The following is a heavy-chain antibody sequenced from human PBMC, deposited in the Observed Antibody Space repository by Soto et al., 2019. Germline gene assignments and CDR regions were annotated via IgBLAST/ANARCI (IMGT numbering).Heavy chain of an antibody. CDR3: ARLGGGGYYYYVMDF. D-gene: IGHD3-16*01. Sequence: SETLSLTCTVSGGSISSYYWSWIRQPPGKGLEWIGYIYYSGSTNYNPSLKSRVTISVDTSKNQFSLKLSSVTAADTAVYYCARLGGGGYYYYVMDFRGQGNTV. V-gene: IGHV4-59*01. CDR1: GGSISSYY. CDR2: IYYSGST. J-gene: IGHJ6*02.